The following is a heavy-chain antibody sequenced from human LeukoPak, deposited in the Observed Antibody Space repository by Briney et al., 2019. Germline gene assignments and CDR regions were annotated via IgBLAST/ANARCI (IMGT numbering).Heavy chain of an antibody. Sequence: ASVKVSCKASGYTFTGYYMHWVRQAPGQGLEWMGWINPNSGGTNYEQKFQGRVTMTSDTSISTAYMELSRLRSDDTAVYYCARDSGVDTAMAFDPWGQGTLVTVSS. D-gene: IGHD5-18*01. CDR1: GYTFTGYY. J-gene: IGHJ5*02. CDR3: ARDSGVDTAMAFDP. V-gene: IGHV1-2*02. CDR2: INPNSGGT.